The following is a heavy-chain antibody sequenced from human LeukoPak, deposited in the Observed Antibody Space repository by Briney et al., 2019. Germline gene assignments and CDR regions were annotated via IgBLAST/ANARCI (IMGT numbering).Heavy chain of an antibody. CDR1: GFTFSSYW. CDR2: IKQDGSEK. D-gene: IGHD1-26*01. J-gene: IGHJ4*02. CDR3: ARVWGELTLSDSFDY. Sequence: PGGSLRLSCAAFGFTFSSYWMSWVRQAPGKGLEWVANIKQDGSEKYYVDSVKGRFTISRDNAKNSLYLQMNSLRAEDTAVYYCARVWGELTLSDSFDYWGQGTLVTVSS. V-gene: IGHV3-7*01.